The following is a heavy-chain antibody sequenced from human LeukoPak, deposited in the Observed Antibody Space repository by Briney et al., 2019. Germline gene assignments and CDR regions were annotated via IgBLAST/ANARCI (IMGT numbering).Heavy chain of an antibody. Sequence: GGSLRLSCAASGFTVSSNYMSWVRQAPGKGLEWVSVIYSGGSTYYADSVKGRFTISRDNSKNTLYLQMNSLRAEDTAVYYCARAAFGIVGATTGDAFDIWGQGTMVTVSS. CDR2: IYSGGST. V-gene: IGHV3-66*01. CDR3: ARAAFGIVGATTGDAFDI. D-gene: IGHD1-26*01. CDR1: GFTVSSNY. J-gene: IGHJ3*02.